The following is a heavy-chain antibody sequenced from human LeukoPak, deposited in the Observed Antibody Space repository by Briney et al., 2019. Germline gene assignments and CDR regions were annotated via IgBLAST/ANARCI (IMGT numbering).Heavy chain of an antibody. Sequence: GGSLRLSCAASGFPFSSHGMSWVRQAPGKGLEWVSGIIGGGCSTYYADSVKGRFTISGDNSRNTLFLQMNSLRAEDTAVYYCAKGVGYCSGGSCQQFDYWGQGTLVTVSS. CDR3: AKGVGYCSGGSCQQFDY. V-gene: IGHV3-23*01. CDR1: GFPFSSHG. D-gene: IGHD2-15*01. CDR2: IIGGGCST. J-gene: IGHJ4*02.